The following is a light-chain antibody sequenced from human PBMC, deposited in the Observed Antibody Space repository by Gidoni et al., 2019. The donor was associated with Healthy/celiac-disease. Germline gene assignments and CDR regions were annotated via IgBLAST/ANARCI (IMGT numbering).Light chain of an antibody. V-gene: IGKV1-39*01. Sequence: SASVGDRVTITCRASQSISSYLHWYQQKPGKAPKLLIYAASSLQSVVPSRFSGSGSGTDFTLTISSLQPEDFATYYCQQSYSTPRTFGQGTKVEIK. J-gene: IGKJ1*01. CDR2: AAS. CDR1: QSISSY. CDR3: QQSYSTPRT.